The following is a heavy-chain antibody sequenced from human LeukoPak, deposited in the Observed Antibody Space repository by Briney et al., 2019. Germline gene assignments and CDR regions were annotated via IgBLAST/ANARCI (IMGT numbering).Heavy chain of an antibody. D-gene: IGHD2-21*02. CDR2: INPSGGST. J-gene: IGHJ4*02. V-gene: IGHV1-46*01. Sequence: ASVKVSCKASGYTFTGYYMHWVRQAPGQGPEWMGIINPSGGSTSYAQKFQGRVTMTRDTSTSTVYMELSSLSSEDTALYYCARGGTMVTAPFDSWGQGTLVTVSS. CDR1: GYTFTGYY. CDR3: ARGGTMVTAPFDS.